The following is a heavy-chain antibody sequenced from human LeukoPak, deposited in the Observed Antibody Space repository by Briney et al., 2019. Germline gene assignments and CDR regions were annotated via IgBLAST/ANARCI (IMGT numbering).Heavy chain of an antibody. CDR3: ARISRGELPTF. CDR2: IGSSDTYI. J-gene: IGHJ4*02. D-gene: IGHD1-7*01. CDR1: GFSFSSYC. Sequence: GGSLRLSCGDSGFSFSSYCMNWVRQAPGKGLEWVSSIGSSDTYIYYADSVKGRFTVSRDNAKNSLYLQMNSLRVEDTAIYYCARISRGELPTFWGQGTLVIVS. V-gene: IGHV3-21*04.